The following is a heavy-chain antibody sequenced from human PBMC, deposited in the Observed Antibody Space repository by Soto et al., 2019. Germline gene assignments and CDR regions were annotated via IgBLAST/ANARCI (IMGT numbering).Heavy chain of an antibody. Sequence: ETLSLTCTVSGGSINNGDYFWGWIRQPPGKGLEWIGSVYHSGTTNYNPSLKSRVTISVDTSENQFSLNLRSVTAADTAVYYCAKVVVGAPRHPDFDSWGQGTLVTVSS. V-gene: IGHV4-39*01. CDR3: AKVVVGAPRHPDFDS. CDR2: VYHSGTT. D-gene: IGHD2-15*01. CDR1: GGSINNGDYF. J-gene: IGHJ4*02.